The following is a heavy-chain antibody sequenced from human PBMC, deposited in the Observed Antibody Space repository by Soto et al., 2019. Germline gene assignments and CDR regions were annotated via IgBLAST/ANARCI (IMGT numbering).Heavy chain of an antibody. CDR2: IYPGDSDT. V-gene: IGHV5-51*01. CDR3: ARDSKPGGAIDYMAGNYYYYGMEV. Sequence: GESLNISCXCLGYSFTSYWIGCVRQLPGKGLERMGIIYPGDSDTRYRPSLQAEVTISADKSISTPYLPASTLEASDTALYHCARDSKPGGAIDYMAGNYYYYGMEVWGQGTTVTGPS. CDR1: GYSFTSYW. J-gene: IGHJ6*01. D-gene: IGHD3-10*01.